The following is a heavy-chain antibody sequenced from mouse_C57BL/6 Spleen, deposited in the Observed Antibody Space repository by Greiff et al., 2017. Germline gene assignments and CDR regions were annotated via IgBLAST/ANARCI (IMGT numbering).Heavy chain of an antibody. J-gene: IGHJ4*01. V-gene: IGHV3-6*01. CDR1: GYSITSGYY. Sequence: EVQLQQSGPGLVKPSQSLSLTCSVTGYSITSGYYWNWIRQFPGNKLEWMGYISYDGSNNYNPSLKNRISITRDTSKNQFFLKLNSVTTEDTATYYCARAPLLGYAMDYWGQGTSVTVSS. D-gene: IGHD1-1*01. CDR3: ARAPLLGYAMDY. CDR2: ISYDGSN.